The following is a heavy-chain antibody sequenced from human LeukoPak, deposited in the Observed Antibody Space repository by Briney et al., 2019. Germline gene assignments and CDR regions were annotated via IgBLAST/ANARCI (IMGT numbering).Heavy chain of an antibody. CDR2: IKQDGSEK. Sequence: SGGSLRLSCAASGFIFNNYWMTWVRQAPGKGLAWVANIKQDGSEKYYVDSVKGRFTISRDNVKNLLSLQMSSLRGEDTGVYLCARVNPLLAPGAFDIWGQGTMVAVSS. D-gene: IGHD2-15*01. CDR3: ARVNPLLAPGAFDI. J-gene: IGHJ3*02. CDR1: GFIFNNYW. V-gene: IGHV3-7*01.